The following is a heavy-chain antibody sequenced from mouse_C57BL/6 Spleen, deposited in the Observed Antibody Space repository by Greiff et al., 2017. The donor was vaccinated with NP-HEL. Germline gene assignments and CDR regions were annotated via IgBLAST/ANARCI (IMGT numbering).Heavy chain of an antibody. V-gene: IGHV2-6*01. Sequence: LMESGPGLVAPSQSLSITCTVSGFSLTSYGVDWVRQSPGKGLEWLGVIWGVGSTNYNSALKSRLSISKDNSKSQVFLKMNSLQTDDKAMYYCASDLTGNYAMDHWGQGTSLTLSS. J-gene: IGHJ4*01. CDR1: GFSLTSYG. CDR3: ASDLTGNYAMDH. CDR2: IWGVGST.